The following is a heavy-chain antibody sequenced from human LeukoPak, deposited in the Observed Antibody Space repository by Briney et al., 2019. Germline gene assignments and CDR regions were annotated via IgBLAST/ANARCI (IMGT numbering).Heavy chain of an antibody. V-gene: IGHV1-18*01. CDR2: ISAYNGNT. J-gene: IGHJ5*02. CDR3: ARDGRPGYWNDPNNWFDP. CDR1: GYTFTSYG. Sequence: ASVTVSCKASGYTFTSYGISWVRQAPGQGLEGMGWISAYNGNTNYAQKLQGRVTITTDTSTSTAYMELRSLRSDDTAVYYCARDGRPGYWNDPNNWFDPWGQGTLVTVSS. D-gene: IGHD1-1*01.